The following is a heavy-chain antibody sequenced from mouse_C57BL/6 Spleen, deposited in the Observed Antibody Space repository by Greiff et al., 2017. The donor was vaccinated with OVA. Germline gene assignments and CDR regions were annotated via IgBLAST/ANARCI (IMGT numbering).Heavy chain of an antibody. Sequence: VQLQQPGAELVRPGTSVKLSCKASGYTFTSYWMHWVKQRPGQGLEWIGVIDPSDSYTNYNQKFKGKATLTVDTSSSTAYMQLSSLTSEDSAVYYCATNDYGSSYVHWYFDVWGTGTTVTVSS. CDR1: GYTFTSYW. CDR3: ATNDYGSSYVHWYFDV. J-gene: IGHJ1*03. V-gene: IGHV1-59*01. D-gene: IGHD1-1*01. CDR2: IDPSDSYT.